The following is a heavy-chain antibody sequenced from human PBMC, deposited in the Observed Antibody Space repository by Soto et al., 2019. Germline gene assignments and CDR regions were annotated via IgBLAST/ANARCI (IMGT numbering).Heavy chain of an antibody. CDR1: GFTFSNYE. D-gene: IGHD6-13*01. V-gene: IGHV3-64*01. CDR3: ARRGYGSRWPNVYMDV. Sequence: AQLVESGGGLVQPGGSLRLSCAASGFTFSNYEMHWVRQAPGKGLEYVSGISNNGAHTDYAKSVKGRFTISRDNSEYTLYLQMGSLRAEDMALYYCARRGYGSRWPNVYMDVWGKGTTVTVSS. J-gene: IGHJ6*03. CDR2: ISNNGAHT.